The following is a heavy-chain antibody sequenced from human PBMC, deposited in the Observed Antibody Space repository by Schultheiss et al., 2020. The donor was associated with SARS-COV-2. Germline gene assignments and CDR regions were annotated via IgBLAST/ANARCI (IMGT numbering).Heavy chain of an antibody. CDR1: GFTFSSYA. CDR2: ISYDGSNK. V-gene: IGHV3-30*07. Sequence: GESLKISCAASGFTFSSYAMHWVRQAPGKGLEWVAVISYDGSNKYYADSVKGRFTISRDNAKNSLYLQMNSLRAEDTAVYYCARGKGILWRVYYFDYWGQGTLVTVSS. CDR3: ARGKGILWRVYYFDY. D-gene: IGHD2-15*01. J-gene: IGHJ4*02.